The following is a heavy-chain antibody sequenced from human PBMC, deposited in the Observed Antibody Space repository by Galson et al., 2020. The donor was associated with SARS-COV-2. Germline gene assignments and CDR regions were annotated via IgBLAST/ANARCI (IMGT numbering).Heavy chain of an antibody. CDR2: VPYDGSTV. V-gene: IGHV3-30-3*01. J-gene: IGHJ2*01. Sequence: SNYSKHWLRQTPGSGLDWMAGVPYDGSTVSFADSMKGRFTVSRDNSTDTLYLQMNSLRPEDTAVYYCARTPEGFAIHWYFDLVGRGTLVTVSS. D-gene: IGHD2-2*02. CDR3: ARTPEGFAIHWYFDL. CDR1: SNYS.